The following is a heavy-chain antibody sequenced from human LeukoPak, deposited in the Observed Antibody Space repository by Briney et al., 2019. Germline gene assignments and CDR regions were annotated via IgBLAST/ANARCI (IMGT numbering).Heavy chain of an antibody. J-gene: IGHJ5*02. CDR3: AKGSGSGWYGWFAP. CDR1: GFTFNNYA. D-gene: IGHD6-19*01. CDR2: IDASGGAT. V-gene: IGHV3-23*01. Sequence: GESLRLSCAASGFTFNNYAMYWVRQPPGKGLEWVSTIDASGGATYYADSVKGRFTISRDNSKNTFYLQMNSLRAEDTAVYFCAKGSGSGWYGWFAPWGQGTLVTVSS.